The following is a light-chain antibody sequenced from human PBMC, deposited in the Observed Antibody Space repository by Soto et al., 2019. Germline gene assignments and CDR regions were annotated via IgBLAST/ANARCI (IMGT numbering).Light chain of an antibody. CDR3: QQYNSNPLT. CDR2: KAS. V-gene: IGKV1-5*03. Sequence: DIQMTQSPSTLSASVGDRVTITCRASQSISSWLAWYQQKPGKAPKLLIYKASSLESGVPSRFSGSGPGTEFTLTISSLQPDEFATYYCQQYNSNPLTYGVGTKVNMK. CDR1: QSISSW. J-gene: IGKJ4*01.